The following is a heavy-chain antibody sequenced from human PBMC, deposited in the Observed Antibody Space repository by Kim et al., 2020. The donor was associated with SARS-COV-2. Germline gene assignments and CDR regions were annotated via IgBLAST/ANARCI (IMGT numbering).Heavy chain of an antibody. Sequence: GGSLRLSCTASGFTFGDYAMSWFRQAPGKGLEWVGFIRSKAYGGTTEYAASVKGRFTISRDDSKSIAYLQMNSLKTEDTAVYYCTRALRPRDGYNRKGGYYFDYWGQGTLVTVSS. CDR1: GFTFGDYA. J-gene: IGHJ4*02. V-gene: IGHV3-49*03. CDR3: TRALRPRDGYNRKGGYYFDY. CDR2: IRSKAYGGTT. D-gene: IGHD5-12*01.